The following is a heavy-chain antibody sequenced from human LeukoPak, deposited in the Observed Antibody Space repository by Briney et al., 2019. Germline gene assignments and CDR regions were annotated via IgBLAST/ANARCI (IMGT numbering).Heavy chain of an antibody. V-gene: IGHV4-39*01. CDR2: IYYSGST. J-gene: IGHJ4*02. CDR1: GGSISSSSYY. D-gene: IGHD3-22*01. CDR3: ARQSAYYYDSSGYGY. Sequence: PSETLSLTRTVSGGSISSSSYYWGWIRQPPGKGLEWIGSIYYSGSTYYNPSLKSRVTISVDTSKNQFSLKLSSATAADTAVYYCARQSAYYYDSSGYGYWGQGTLVTVSS.